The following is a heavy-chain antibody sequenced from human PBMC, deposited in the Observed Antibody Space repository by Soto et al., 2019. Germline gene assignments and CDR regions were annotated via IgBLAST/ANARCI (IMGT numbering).Heavy chain of an antibody. CDR2: INPTGGST. CDR3: ARAFDSSSWYWWGY. D-gene: IGHD6-13*01. Sequence: QVQLVQSGAEVKKPGASVKVSCKASGYTFSNYYMHWVRQAPGQGLEWMGMINPTGGSTRYAQKFQGRVTMNRETSTSTVYMELSSLRSDDTAVYYCARAFDSSSWYWWGYWGQGTLVTVSS. CDR1: GYTFSNYY. J-gene: IGHJ4*02. V-gene: IGHV1-46*01.